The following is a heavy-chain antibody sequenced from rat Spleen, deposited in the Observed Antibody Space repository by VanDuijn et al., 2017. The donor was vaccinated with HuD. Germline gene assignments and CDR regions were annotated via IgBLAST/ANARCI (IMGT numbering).Heavy chain of an antibody. CDR3: AREGIAAISSVMDA. Sequence: QVQLKESGPGLVQPSQTLSLTCTVSGFSLTSFNVHWVRQPTGKGLEWMGVMWSDGDTSYNSALKSRLSISRDTSKSQVFLKMSSLQTEDTATYYCAREGIAAISSVMDAWGQGASVTVSS. D-gene: IGHD1-2*01. CDR1: GFSLTSFN. V-gene: IGHV2-32*01. CDR2: MWSDGDT. J-gene: IGHJ4*01.